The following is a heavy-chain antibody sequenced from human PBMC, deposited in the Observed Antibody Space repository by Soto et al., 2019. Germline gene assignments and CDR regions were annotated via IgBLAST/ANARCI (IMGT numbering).Heavy chain of an antibody. CDR1: GFPFSSYA. CDR3: AKGIPGYYDFWSGYSSGYYYYMDV. Sequence: GGSLSLSCAASGFPFSSYAMSWVRQAPGKGLEWVSAISGSGGSTYYADSVKGRFTISRDNSKNTLYLQMNSLRAEDTAVYYCAKGIPGYYDFWSGYSSGYYYYMDVWGKGTTVTVSS. J-gene: IGHJ6*03. CDR2: ISGSGGST. V-gene: IGHV3-23*01. D-gene: IGHD3-3*01.